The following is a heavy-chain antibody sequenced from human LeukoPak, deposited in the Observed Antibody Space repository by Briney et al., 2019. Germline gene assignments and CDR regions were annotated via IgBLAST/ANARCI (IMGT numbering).Heavy chain of an antibody. CDR2: IRSKRYGGTT. CDR3: TRDLGPYYHGSGSTDY. J-gene: IGHJ4*02. CDR1: GFTFGDYA. D-gene: IGHD3-10*01. V-gene: IGHV3-49*04. Sequence: QPGGSLRLSCTASGFTFGDYAMSWVRQAAGKGLEWVGFIRSKRYGGTTEYAASVKGRFTISRDDSKTIAYLQMNSLNTEDAAVYYRTRDLGPYYHGSGSTDYWGQATLVTVSS.